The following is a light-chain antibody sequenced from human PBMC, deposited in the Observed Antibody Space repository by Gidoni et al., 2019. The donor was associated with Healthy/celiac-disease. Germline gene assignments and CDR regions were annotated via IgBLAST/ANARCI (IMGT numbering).Light chain of an antibody. CDR2: EVS. CDR3: SSYTSSSTPVV. J-gene: IGLJ2*01. CDR1: SSDVGGYNY. V-gene: IGLV2-14*01. Sequence: QSALTQPAPVSGSPGQSITISCTGTSSDVGGYNYVSWYQQHPVKAPKLMIYEVSNRPSGVSNRFAGSQSGNTASLTISGLQAEDEADYYCSSYTSSSTPVVFGGGTKLTVL.